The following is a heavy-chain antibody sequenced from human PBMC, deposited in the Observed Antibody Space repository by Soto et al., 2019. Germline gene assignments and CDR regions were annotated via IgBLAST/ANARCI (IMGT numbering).Heavy chain of an antibody. CDR3: ARSGLTSVAGRGDAFDI. D-gene: IGHD6-19*01. CDR1: GYTFTGYY. J-gene: IGHJ3*02. CDR2: INPNSGGT. Sequence: ASVKVSCKASGYTFTGYYMHWVRQAPGQGLEWMGWINPNSGGTNYAQKFQGWVTMTRDTSISTAYMELSRLRSDDTAVYYCARSGLTSVAGRGDAFDIWGQGTMVTVSS. V-gene: IGHV1-2*04.